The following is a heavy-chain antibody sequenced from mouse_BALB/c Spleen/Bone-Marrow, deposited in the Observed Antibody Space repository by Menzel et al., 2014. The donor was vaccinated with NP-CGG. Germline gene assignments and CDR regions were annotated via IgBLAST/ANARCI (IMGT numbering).Heavy chain of an antibody. D-gene: IGHD1-1*01. CDR1: GFTLSSYG. Sequence: EVQLVESGGGLVEPGGSLKLSCAASGFTLSSYGMSWVRQTPEKRLEWVATISGGGSDTYYLDSVKGRFTISRDNAKNNLYLQMSSLRSEDTALYYCASITTVTYWGQGTLVTVSA. J-gene: IGHJ3*01. CDR3: ASITTVTY. CDR2: ISGGGSDT. V-gene: IGHV5-9-2*01.